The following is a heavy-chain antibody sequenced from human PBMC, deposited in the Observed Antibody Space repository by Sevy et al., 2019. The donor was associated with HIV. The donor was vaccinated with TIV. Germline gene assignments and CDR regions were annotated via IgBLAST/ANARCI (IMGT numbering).Heavy chain of an antibody. CDR3: AKGITMMLLVLDAIDI. D-gene: IGHD3-22*01. V-gene: IGHV3-23*01. CDR2: IGGSGDNT. Sequence: GGSLRLSCAASGFTFSSFAMTWVRQAPGKGLEWVSGIGGSGDNTYYADSVKGRFTISRDNSKNTLYLQMNGLRAADMAVYYCAKGITMMLLVLDAIDIWGQGTMVTVSS. CDR1: GFTFSSFA. J-gene: IGHJ3*02.